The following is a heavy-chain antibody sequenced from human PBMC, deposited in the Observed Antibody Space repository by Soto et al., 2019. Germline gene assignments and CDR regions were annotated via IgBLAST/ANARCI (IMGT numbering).Heavy chain of an antibody. J-gene: IGHJ4*02. CDR2: ISYDGSNK. CDR1: GFTFSSYG. D-gene: IGHD1-26*01. V-gene: IGHV3-30*18. Sequence: GWSLRLSCAASGFTFSSYGMHWVRQAPGKGLEWVAVISYDGSNKYYADSVKGRFTISRDNSKNTLYLQMNSLRAEDTAVYYCAEDAGGGSYRLGYFDYWGQGTLVTVSS. CDR3: AEDAGGGSYRLGYFDY.